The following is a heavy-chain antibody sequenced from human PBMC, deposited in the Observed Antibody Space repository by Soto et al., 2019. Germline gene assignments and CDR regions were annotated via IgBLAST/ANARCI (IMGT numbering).Heavy chain of an antibody. Sequence: PSETLSLTCTVSGGPISSGGYYWSWIRQHPGKGLEWIGYIYYSGSTYYNPSLKSRVTISVDTSKNQFSLKLSSVTAADTAVYYCARDRIVTIFGVESPGFDYYYGMDVWGQGTTVTVSS. V-gene: IGHV4-31*03. D-gene: IGHD3-3*01. CDR3: ARDRIVTIFGVESPGFDYYYGMDV. J-gene: IGHJ6*02. CDR1: GGPISSGGYY. CDR2: IYYSGST.